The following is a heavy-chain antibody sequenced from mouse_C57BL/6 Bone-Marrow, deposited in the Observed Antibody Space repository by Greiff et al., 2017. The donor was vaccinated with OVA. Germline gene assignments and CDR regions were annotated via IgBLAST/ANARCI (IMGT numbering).Heavy chain of an antibody. CDR3: ARGGYEGYFDV. Sequence: QVQLKESGAELARPGASVKLSCKASGYTFTSYGISWVKQRTGQGLEWIGEIYPRSGNTYYNEKFKGKATLTADKSSSTAYMELRSLTSEDSAVYFCARGGYEGYFDVWGTGTTVTVSS. J-gene: IGHJ1*03. CDR2: IYPRSGNT. D-gene: IGHD2-3*01. V-gene: IGHV1-81*01. CDR1: GYTFTSYG.